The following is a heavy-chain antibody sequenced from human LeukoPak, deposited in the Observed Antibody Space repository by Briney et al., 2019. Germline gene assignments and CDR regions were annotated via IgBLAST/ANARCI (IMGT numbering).Heavy chain of an antibody. CDR1: GFSFGNYW. CDR3: ARGGVRRGYYDY. D-gene: IGHD1-14*01. CDR2: INEDGSEK. J-gene: IGHJ4*02. Sequence: GGSLRLSCAASGFSFGNYWMKWVRQDPVKGLEWVANINEDGSEKYYVDSVRGRFTISRDNAKNSLYLQMNSLRTEDTAVYYCARGGVRRGYYDYWGQGTLVTVSS. V-gene: IGHV3-7*01.